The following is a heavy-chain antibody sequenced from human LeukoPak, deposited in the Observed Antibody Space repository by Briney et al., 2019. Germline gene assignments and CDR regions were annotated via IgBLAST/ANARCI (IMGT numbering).Heavy chain of an antibody. CDR1: GFTFRSYG. D-gene: IGHD1-1*01. CDR3: ARDPPWNGMDV. Sequence: GGSLRLSCAASGFTFRSYGMHWVRQAPGKGLEWVAVIWYDGSNKYYADSVKGRFTISRDNSKNTLYLQMNSLRAEDTAVYYCARDPPWNGMDVWGQGTTVTVSS. CDR2: IWYDGSNK. V-gene: IGHV3-33*01. J-gene: IGHJ6*02.